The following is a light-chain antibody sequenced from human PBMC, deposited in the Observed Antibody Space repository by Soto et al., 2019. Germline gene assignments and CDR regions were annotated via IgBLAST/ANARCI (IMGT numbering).Light chain of an antibody. V-gene: IGKV3-15*01. CDR2: GAS. CDR3: QQYNIWPPWT. J-gene: IGKJ1*01. CDR1: QSVRSD. Sequence: EIVMTQSPATLSVSTGERVTLSCRASQSVRSDLAWYPQKPGQAPRLLIYGASTRATGIPARFSGSGSGTDFTLTVSSLQSEDVAVYYCQQYNIWPPWTFGQGTRVQVK.